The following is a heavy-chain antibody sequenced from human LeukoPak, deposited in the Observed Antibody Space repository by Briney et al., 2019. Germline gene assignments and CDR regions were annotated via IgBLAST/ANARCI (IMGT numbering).Heavy chain of an antibody. J-gene: IGHJ3*02. CDR1: GGSISSYY. CDR2: IYYSGST. D-gene: IGHD3-16*01. CDR3: AGSTFGGARDAFEI. V-gene: IGHV4-59*01. Sequence: SETLSLTCTVSGGSISSYYWSWIRQPPGKGLEWIGYIYYSGSTNYNPSLKSRVTISVDTSKNQFSLKLSSVTAADTAVYYCAGSTFGGARDAFEIWGQGTMVTVSS.